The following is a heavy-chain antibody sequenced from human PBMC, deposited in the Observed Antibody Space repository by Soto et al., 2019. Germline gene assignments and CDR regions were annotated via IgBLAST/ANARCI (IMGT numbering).Heavy chain of an antibody. V-gene: IGHV1-69*11. Sequence: QVQLVQSGAEVKKPGSSVKVSCKASGGTFSSYAISWVRQAPGQGLEWMGGISPILGPANYAQKSQGRVMITAAESTSTAYMEMSSLRSEDAALYYCARWGRPPQSMDVWGQGTTVTVSS. CDR3: ARWGRPPQSMDV. J-gene: IGHJ6*02. CDR2: ISPILGPA. D-gene: IGHD3-16*01. CDR1: GGTFSSYA.